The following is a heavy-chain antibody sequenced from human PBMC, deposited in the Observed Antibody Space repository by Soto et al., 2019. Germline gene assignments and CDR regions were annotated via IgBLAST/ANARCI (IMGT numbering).Heavy chain of an antibody. CDR2: INRSGST. CDR1: GGSFSGYY. CDR3: ARCSVENWFDP. D-gene: IGHD2-15*01. V-gene: IGHV4-34*01. J-gene: IGHJ5*02. Sequence: PSETLSLTCAVYGGSFSGYYWSWIRQPPGKGLEWIGEINRSGSTNYNPSLKSRVTISVDTSKNQFSLKLSSVTAADTAVYYCARCSVENWFDPWGQGTLVTVSS.